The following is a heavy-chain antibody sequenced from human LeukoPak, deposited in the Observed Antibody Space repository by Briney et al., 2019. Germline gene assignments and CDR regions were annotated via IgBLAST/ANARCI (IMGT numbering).Heavy chain of an antibody. CDR3: AKGLLWFGELYADHDAFDV. V-gene: IGHV3-30*02. CDR2: IRYDGSSK. D-gene: IGHD3-10*01. J-gene: IGHJ3*01. CDR1: VFTFSYYG. Sequence: GGSLSLSCAAPVFTFSYYGIHWVRQATGKGLEWVAFIRYDGSSKYYADSVKGRFTISRDNSKNTLYLQMNSLRAEDTAVYYCAKGLLWFGELYADHDAFDVWGQGTLVTVSS.